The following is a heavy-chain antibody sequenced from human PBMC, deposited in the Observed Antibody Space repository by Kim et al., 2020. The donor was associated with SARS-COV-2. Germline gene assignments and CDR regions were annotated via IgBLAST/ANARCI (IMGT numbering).Heavy chain of an antibody. Sequence: GGSLRLSCAASGFTFSSYAMPWVRQAPGKGLEWVAVISFDGSNKYYGDSVKGRFTVSRDNSKNTLYLQMNSLRAEDTAVYYCARQGVRGPTYWFDPWGQGTLVTVPS. V-gene: IGHV3-30*04. CDR1: GFTFSSYA. D-gene: IGHD3-10*01. J-gene: IGHJ5*02. CDR2: ISFDGSNK. CDR3: ARQGVRGPTYWFDP.